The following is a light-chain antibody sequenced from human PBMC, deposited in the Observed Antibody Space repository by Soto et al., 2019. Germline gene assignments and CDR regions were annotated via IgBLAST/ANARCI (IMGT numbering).Light chain of an antibody. V-gene: IGKV3-15*01. CDR2: GAS. Sequence: EIVMTQYPATLSVSPGERATLSCRASQSVSSNLAWYRQKPGQAPRLLIYGASTRATGIPARFGGSRSGTAFTLTISSLQSEDFAVYYCQQYNNWPWTFGQGTKVEIK. J-gene: IGKJ1*01. CDR1: QSVSSN. CDR3: QQYNNWPWT.